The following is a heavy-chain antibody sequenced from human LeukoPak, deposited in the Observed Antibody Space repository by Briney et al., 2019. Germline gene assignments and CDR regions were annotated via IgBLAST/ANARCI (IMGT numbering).Heavy chain of an antibody. CDR1: GGSISGYY. V-gene: IGHV4-59*01. D-gene: IGHD3-10*01. CDR2: IYYSGST. J-gene: IGHJ6*02. CDR3: AREGNYGSGRGMDV. Sequence: SETLSLTCTVSGGSISGYYWSWIREPPGKRLEWIGYIYYSGSTNYNPSLRSRLTMSADTFKNQLSLTVSSVTAADTAVYYCAREGNYGSGRGMDVWGQGTTVTVSS.